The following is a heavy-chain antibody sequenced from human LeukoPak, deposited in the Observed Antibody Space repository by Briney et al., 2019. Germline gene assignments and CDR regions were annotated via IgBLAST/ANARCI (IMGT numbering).Heavy chain of an antibody. CDR2: IYHSGST. CDR3: TTYCGGDCPYYYYMDV. V-gene: IGHV4-38-2*02. D-gene: IGHD2-21*02. CDR1: GYSISSGYY. Sequence: PSETLSLTCTVSGYSISSGYYWGWIRQPPGKGLEWIGSIYHSGSTYYNPSLKSRVTISVDTSKNQFSLKLSSVTAADTAVYYCTTYCGGDCPYYYYMDVWGKGTTVTVSS. J-gene: IGHJ6*03.